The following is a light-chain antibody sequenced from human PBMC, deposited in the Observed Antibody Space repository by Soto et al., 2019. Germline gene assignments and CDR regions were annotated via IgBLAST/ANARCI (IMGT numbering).Light chain of an antibody. V-gene: IGKV2-28*01. J-gene: IGKJ2*01. CDR3: XXXLQTPYT. Sequence: DIVMTQSPLSLPVTPGEPASISCRSSQSLLYGAGYMYVDWYLQKPGQPPQLLIFLGSNRASGVPDRFSGSVSGTDFTLKISRVEXEXXXXXXXXXXLQTPYTFGQGTKLEIK. CDR2: LGS. CDR1: QSLLYGAGYMY.